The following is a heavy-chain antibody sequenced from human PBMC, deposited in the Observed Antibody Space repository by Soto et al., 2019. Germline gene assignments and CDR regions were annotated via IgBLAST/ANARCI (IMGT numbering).Heavy chain of an antibody. Sequence: PSETLSLTCIVSGDSVTIGSYYWTWLRQPPGKGLEWIGYISYTGRTKYNPSLQSRVTISVDTSKNDFSLNLSSVTAADTAVYFCAREWGLLPYYVMNVWGHGTAVTVSS. V-gene: IGHV4-61*03. CDR3: AREWGLLPYYVMNV. CDR1: GDSVTIGSYY. CDR2: ISYTGRT. D-gene: IGHD7-27*01. J-gene: IGHJ6*02.